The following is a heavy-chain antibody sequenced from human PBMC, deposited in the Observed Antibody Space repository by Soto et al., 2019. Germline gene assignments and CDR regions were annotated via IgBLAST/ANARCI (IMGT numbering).Heavy chain of an antibody. CDR1: GGSISSGDYY. CDR2: IYYSGST. D-gene: IGHD5-12*01. CDR3: ARDYRGYSGYDSKSDY. J-gene: IGHJ4*02. Sequence: SETLSLTCTVSGGSISSGDYYWSWIRQPPGKGLEWIGYIYYSGSTYYNPSLKSRVTISVDTSKNQFSLKLSSVTAADTAVYYCARDYRGYSGYDSKSDYWGQGTLVTVSS. V-gene: IGHV4-30-4*01.